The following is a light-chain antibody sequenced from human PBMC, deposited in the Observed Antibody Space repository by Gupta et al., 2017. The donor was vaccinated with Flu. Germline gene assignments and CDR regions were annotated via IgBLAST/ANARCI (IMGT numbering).Light chain of an antibody. CDR2: KDN. J-gene: IGLJ3*02. Sequence: APVLVIYKDNERPAGIPGRFSGSSSGTRVTVTISGIQAEDEADYYCHSADSSATWVFGGGTKLTVL. CDR3: HSADSSATWV. V-gene: IGLV3-25*03.